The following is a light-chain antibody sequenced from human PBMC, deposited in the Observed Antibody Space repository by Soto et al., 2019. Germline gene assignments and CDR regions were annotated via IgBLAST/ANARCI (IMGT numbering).Light chain of an antibody. CDR1: QSISSY. CDR3: QQSDSTPT. Sequence: DIQMTQSPASLSASVGDRVTITCRASQSISSYLNWYQQKPGKAPKLLIYAASSLQSGVPSRFSGSGSGTDFTLTISRLQPEDFATYYCQQSDSTPTFGGGTKVDI. V-gene: IGKV1-39*01. J-gene: IGKJ4*01. CDR2: AAS.